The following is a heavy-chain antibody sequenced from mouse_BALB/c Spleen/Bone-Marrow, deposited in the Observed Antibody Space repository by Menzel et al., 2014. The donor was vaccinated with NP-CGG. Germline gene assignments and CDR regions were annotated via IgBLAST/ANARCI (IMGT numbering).Heavy chain of an antibody. D-gene: IGHD2-10*01. CDR2: IYPGNSDT. V-gene: IGHV1-5*01. J-gene: IGHJ1*01. Sequence: VQLQQSGTVLARPGASVKMSCKASDYTFTSYRMHWLKQRPGQGLEWIGAIYPGNSDTSYNQKFKGKAELTAVTSTSTAYKDLSSLTKEDSAVYYSTLAYFGQGDWFFDVWGAGTTVTGSS. CDR1: DYTFTSYR. CDR3: TLAYFGQGDWFFDV.